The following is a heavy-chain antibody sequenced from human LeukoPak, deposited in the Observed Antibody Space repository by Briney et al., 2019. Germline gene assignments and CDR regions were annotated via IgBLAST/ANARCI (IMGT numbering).Heavy chain of an antibody. Sequence: GGSLRLSCAASGFTFSDYYMSWLPQAPGKGREWVSYISSSGSTIYYADSVKGRFTISRDNAKNSLYLQMNSLRAEDTAVYYCARDRSSGRAFDIWGQGTMVTVSS. CDR1: GFTFSDYY. D-gene: IGHD3-22*01. CDR3: ARDRSSGRAFDI. V-gene: IGHV3-11*01. CDR2: ISSSGSTI. J-gene: IGHJ3*02.